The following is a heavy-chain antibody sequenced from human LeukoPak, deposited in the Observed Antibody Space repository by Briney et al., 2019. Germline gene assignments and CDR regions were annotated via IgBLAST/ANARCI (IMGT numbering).Heavy chain of an antibody. D-gene: IGHD4-17*01. Sequence: GGSLRLSCAASGFTFSYYAMSWVRQAPGEGLEWVSGITGTDGSTYYADSVKGRFTISRDNSKNTVYLQMNSLRAEDTAVYYCAKVRAPITVTEGMDVWGQGTTVTVSS. J-gene: IGHJ6*02. CDR2: ITGTDGST. V-gene: IGHV3-23*01. CDR3: AKVRAPITVTEGMDV. CDR1: GFTFSYYA.